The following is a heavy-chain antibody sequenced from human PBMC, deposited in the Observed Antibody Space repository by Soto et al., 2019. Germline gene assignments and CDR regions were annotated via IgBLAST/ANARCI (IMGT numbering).Heavy chain of an antibody. J-gene: IGHJ6*02. CDR3: ARDRLRYNWNDFPYYYYGMDV. D-gene: IGHD1-1*01. Sequence: QVQLVESGGGVVQPGRSLRLSCAASGFTFSSYAMHWVRRAPGKGQEWVAVISYDGSNKYYADSVKGRFTISRDNCKNTLYLQMNSLRAEDTAVYYCARDRLRYNWNDFPYYYYGMDVWGQGTTVTVSS. CDR1: GFTFSSYA. V-gene: IGHV3-30-3*01. CDR2: ISYDGSNK.